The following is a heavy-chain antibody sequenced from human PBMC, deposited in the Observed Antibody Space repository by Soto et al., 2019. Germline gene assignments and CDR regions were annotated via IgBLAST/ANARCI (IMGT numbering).Heavy chain of an antibody. J-gene: IGHJ4*02. Sequence: WTWLRQAPGKGLEWVGYAYSTGSTNYSPSLKRRVTISVDTLKKQISLRLSSVTAADTAVYYCASRGYRYGYFDYWGQGTLVSVSS. CDR2: AYSTGST. D-gene: IGHD5-18*01. V-gene: IGHV4-59*08. CDR3: ASRGYRYGYFDY.